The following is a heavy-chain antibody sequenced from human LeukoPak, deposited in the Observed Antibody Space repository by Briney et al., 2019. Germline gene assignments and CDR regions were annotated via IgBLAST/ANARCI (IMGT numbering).Heavy chain of an antibody. CDR3: ARGGAMGYCSSTSCYAADY. Sequence: ASVKVSCKASGYTFTGYYMHWVRQAPGQGLEWMGWINPNSGGTNYAQKFQGWGTMTRDTSISTAYMEMSRLRCDDTAVYYCARGGAMGYCSSTSCYAADYWGQGTLVTVSS. J-gene: IGHJ4*02. CDR1: GYTFTGYY. CDR2: INPNSGGT. V-gene: IGHV1-2*04. D-gene: IGHD2-2*01.